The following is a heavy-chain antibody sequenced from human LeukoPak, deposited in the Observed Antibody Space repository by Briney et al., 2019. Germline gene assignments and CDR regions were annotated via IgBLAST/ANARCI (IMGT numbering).Heavy chain of an antibody. V-gene: IGHV3-21*01. CDR1: GFTFSSYA. CDR2: ISSSSSYI. Sequence: GRSLRLSCAASGFTFSSYAMHWVRQAPGKGLEWVSSISSSSSYIYYADSVKGRFTISRDNAKNSLYLQMNSLRAGDTAVYYCARARVVVTDYYFDYWGQGTLVTVSS. J-gene: IGHJ4*02. CDR3: ARARVVVTDYYFDY. D-gene: IGHD3-22*01.